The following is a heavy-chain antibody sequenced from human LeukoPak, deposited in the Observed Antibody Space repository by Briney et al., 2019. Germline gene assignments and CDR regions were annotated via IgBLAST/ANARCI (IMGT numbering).Heavy chain of an antibody. V-gene: IGHV3-23*01. CDR1: GFTFSSYA. D-gene: IGHD1-1*01. CDR3: AKGTYYYYGMDV. CDR2: ISGSGGST. J-gene: IGHJ6*02. Sequence: GGSLRLSCAASGFTFSSYAMSWVSQAPGKGLEWVSAISGSGGSTYYADSVKGRFTISRDNSKNTLYLQMNSLRAEDTAVYYCAKGTYYYYGMDVWGQGTTVTVSS.